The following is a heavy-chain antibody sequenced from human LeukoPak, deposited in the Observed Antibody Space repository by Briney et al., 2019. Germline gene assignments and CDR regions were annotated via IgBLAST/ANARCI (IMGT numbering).Heavy chain of an antibody. CDR3: AKAPERWLQSDAFDI. CDR2: ISWNSGSI. CDR1: GFTFDDYA. V-gene: IGHV3-9*01. Sequence: GGSPRLSCAASGFTFDDYAMHWVRQAPGKGLEWVSGISWNSGSIGYADSVKGRFTISRDNAKNSLYLQMNSLRAEDTALYYCAKAPERWLQSDAFDIWGQGTMVTVSS. D-gene: IGHD5-12*01. J-gene: IGHJ3*02.